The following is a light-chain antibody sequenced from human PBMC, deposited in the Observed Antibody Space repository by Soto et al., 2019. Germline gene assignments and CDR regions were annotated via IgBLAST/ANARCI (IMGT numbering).Light chain of an antibody. CDR2: KAS. V-gene: IGKV1-5*03. Sequence: DIHMTQSPSTLSASVGDRVTITCRASQSISTWLAWYQQKAGKAPKLLIYKASSLEGGVPSRFSGSGSGTEFNITISSLQPDDFATYYCQQYNTYPLTFGGGTTVDIK. CDR3: QQYNTYPLT. CDR1: QSISTW. J-gene: IGKJ4*01.